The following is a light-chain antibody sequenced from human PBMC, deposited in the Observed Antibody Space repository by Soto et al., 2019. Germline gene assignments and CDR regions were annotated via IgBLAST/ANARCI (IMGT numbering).Light chain of an antibody. CDR3: QQSYSSPPT. CDR2: AAS. J-gene: IGKJ1*01. V-gene: IGKV1-39*01. Sequence: DIQMTQSPSSLSASVEDRVIITCRASQSISNHLNWYQQKPGKAPKLLIFAASSLQSGVPSRFSGSRPGPDFTLTISSLQPEDFPTYYCQQSYSSPPTFGQGTKVDIK. CDR1: QSISNH.